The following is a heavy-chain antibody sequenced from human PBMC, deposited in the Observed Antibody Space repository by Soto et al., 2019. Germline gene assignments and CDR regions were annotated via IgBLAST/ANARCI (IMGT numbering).Heavy chain of an antibody. D-gene: IGHD3-22*01. CDR2: IYYTGST. CDR3: AKGWGPGGIVVDY. CDR1: GGSTTYYY. J-gene: IGHJ4*02. Sequence: QVQLQESGPGLVKPSETLSLTCTVSGGSTTYYYWSWFRQAPGKGLEWLGYIYYTGSTNYNPSLKCRLTVSVDSSKTQCAVNLTSVTAEDTAVYYCAKGWGPGGIVVDYWGQGALVIVSS. V-gene: IGHV4-59*01.